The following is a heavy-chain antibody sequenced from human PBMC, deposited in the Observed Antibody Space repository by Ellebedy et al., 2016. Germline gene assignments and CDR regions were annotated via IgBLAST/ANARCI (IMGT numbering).Heavy chain of an antibody. D-gene: IGHD4-17*01. CDR1: GYSFTSYW. CDR2: IYPGDSDT. Sequence: ASVKVSCKGSGYSFTSYWIGWVRQMPGKGLEWMGIIYPGDSDTRYSPSFQGQVTISADKSISTAYLQWSSLKASDTAMYYCARQPIYGDYRFDYWGQGTLVTVSS. CDR3: ARQPIYGDYRFDY. J-gene: IGHJ4*02. V-gene: IGHV5-51*01.